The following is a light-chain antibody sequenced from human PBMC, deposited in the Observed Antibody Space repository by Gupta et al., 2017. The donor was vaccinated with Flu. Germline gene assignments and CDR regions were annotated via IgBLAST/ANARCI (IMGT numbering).Light chain of an antibody. CDR3: ESYAGNNNAV. CDR1: SSDVGGYNY. CDR2: DVN. Sequence: QSALTQPPSASGSPGQSVTISCTGTSSDVGGYNYVAWYQQHPGKAPKLMIYDVNQRPAGVPNRFSGSKSGNTASLTVSGRQPEDEAIYYCESYAGNNNAVFGAGTKLTVL. J-gene: IGLJ3*02. V-gene: IGLV2-8*01.